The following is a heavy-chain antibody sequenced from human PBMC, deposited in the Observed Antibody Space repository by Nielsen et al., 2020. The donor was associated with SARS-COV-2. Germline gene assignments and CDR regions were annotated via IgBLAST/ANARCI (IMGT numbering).Heavy chain of an antibody. J-gene: IGHJ4*02. D-gene: IGHD3-22*01. CDR2: ISSSSSYT. CDR3: ARDGDYDSSDYR. CDR1: GFTFSDYY. V-gene: IGHV3-11*05. Sequence: GESLKISCAASGFTFSDYYMSWIRQVPGKGLEWVSYISSSSSYTNYADSVKGRFTISRDNAKNSLYLQMNSLRAEDTAVYYCARDGDYDSSDYRWGQGTLVTVSS.